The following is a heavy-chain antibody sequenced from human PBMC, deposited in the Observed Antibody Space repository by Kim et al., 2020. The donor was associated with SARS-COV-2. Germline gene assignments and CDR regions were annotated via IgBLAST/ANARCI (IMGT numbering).Heavy chain of an antibody. Sequence: GGSLRLSCKVSGFTFSSYAMSWVRQAPGSGLDWVSAISKNAEDTYYADSVRDRFTISRDNSKNTLYMQMNSLRVEDTAQYYCARVPPEGSGRLDFWGQGTLVTVSS. D-gene: IGHD6-19*01. CDR1: GFTFSSYA. CDR3: ARVPPEGSGRLDF. CDR2: ISKNAEDT. J-gene: IGHJ4*02. V-gene: IGHV3-23*01.